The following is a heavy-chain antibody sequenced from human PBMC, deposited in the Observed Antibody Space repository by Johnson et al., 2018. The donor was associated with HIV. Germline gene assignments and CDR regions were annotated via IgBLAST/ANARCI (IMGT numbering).Heavy chain of an antibody. J-gene: IGHJ3*02. V-gene: IGHV3-66*01. Sequence: VQLVESGGGLVQPGGSLRLSCAVSGFTVISNYMTWVRQAPGKGLEWVSIIYSRDTTYYADSLKGRFTISRDSSKNTLYLHMNSLRAEDTAVYYCARGGIDAGEGIAFDIWGQGTLVTVSS. CDR1: GFTVISNY. CDR2: IYSRDTT. CDR3: ARGGIDAGEGIAFDI. D-gene: IGHD6-13*01.